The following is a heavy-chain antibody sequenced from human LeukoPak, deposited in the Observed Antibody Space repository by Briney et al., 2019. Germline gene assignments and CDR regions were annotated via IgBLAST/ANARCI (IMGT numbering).Heavy chain of an antibody. V-gene: IGHV4-59*01. Sequence: SETVSLTCNVYGGSISGYFWSWIRQPPGKGLEWIGYIHYSGTTNYNPSLKSRVTMSVDTSKNQFSLKVSSVTAEDTAVYYCSKDPRRYSRTGGYFDYWGQGTLVTVSS. CDR2: IHYSGTT. CDR3: SKDPRRYSRTGGYFDY. J-gene: IGHJ4*02. CDR1: GGSISGYF. D-gene: IGHD6-13*01.